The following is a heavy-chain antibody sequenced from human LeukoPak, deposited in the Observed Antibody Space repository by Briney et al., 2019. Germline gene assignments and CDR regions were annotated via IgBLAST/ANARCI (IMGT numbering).Heavy chain of an antibody. V-gene: IGHV4-4*07. D-gene: IGHD2-2*01. CDR3: ARLEYCSSASCFSDAFDI. J-gene: IGHJ3*02. CDR2: IYTSGRT. Sequence: SETLSLTCTVSGGSISSYYWRWLRQPAGKGLEWIGRIYTSGRTNYNPSLKSRVTMSVDTSKNQFALKLSSVAAADTAVYYCARLEYCSSASCFSDAFDIWGQGTMVTVSS. CDR1: GGSISSYY.